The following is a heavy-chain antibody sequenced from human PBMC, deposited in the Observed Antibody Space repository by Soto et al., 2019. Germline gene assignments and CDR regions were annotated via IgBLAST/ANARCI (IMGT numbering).Heavy chain of an antibody. V-gene: IGHV3-30*18. J-gene: IGHJ4*02. CDR1: GFTFSSYG. Sequence: QVQLVESGGGVVQPGRSLRLSCAASGFTFSSYGMHWVRQAPGKGLEWVAVISYDGTNKYYADSVRGRFTISRDNSKNTLYLQMNSLRAEDTAVYYCAKDLFTIAVAGTAGYFDYWGQGILVTVSS. CDR3: AKDLFTIAVAGTAGYFDY. D-gene: IGHD6-19*01. CDR2: ISYDGTNK.